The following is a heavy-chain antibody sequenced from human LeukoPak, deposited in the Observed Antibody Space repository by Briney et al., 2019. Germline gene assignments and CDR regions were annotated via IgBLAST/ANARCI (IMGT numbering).Heavy chain of an antibody. CDR3: ASFWSGYYTNDAFDI. D-gene: IGHD3-3*01. V-gene: IGHV1-2*02. Sequence: ASVTVSCKASGYTFTGYYMHWVRQAPGQGLEWMGWINPNSGGTNYAQKFQGRVTMTRDTSISTAYTELSRLRSDDTAVYYCASFWSGYYTNDAFDIWGQGTMVTVSS. J-gene: IGHJ3*02. CDR1: GYTFTGYY. CDR2: INPNSGGT.